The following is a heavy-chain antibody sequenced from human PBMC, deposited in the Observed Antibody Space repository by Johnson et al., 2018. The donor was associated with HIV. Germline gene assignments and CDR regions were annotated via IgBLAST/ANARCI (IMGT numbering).Heavy chain of an antibody. CDR2: IKSKTDGGTT. V-gene: IGHV3-15*01. Sequence: VQLVESGGGLVQPGGSLRLSCAASGFTFSSSWMHWVCQAPEKGLEWVGRIKSKTDGGTTDYAAPVKGRFTISRDDSKNTLYLQMNSLKTEDTAVYYCTTDRGGSSDAFDIWGQGTMVTVSS. CDR3: TTDRGGSSDAFDI. D-gene: IGHD3-10*01. J-gene: IGHJ3*02. CDR1: GFTFSSSW.